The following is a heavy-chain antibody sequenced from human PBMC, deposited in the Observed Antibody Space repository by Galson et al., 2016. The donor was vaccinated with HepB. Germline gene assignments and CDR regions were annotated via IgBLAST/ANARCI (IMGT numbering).Heavy chain of an antibody. V-gene: IGHV5-51*01. Sequence: QSGAEVKKPGESLKISCKASGYIFTSYWIGWVRQMPGKGLEWMGIIYPGDSDTRYSPSFQGQVTISADKSISTAYLQWSSLKASDTAIYYCARAFYYDGSGSGKNFGYWGQGTLVTVSS. CDR2: IYPGDSDT. J-gene: IGHJ4*02. CDR3: ARAFYYDGSGSGKNFGY. CDR1: GYIFTSYW. D-gene: IGHD3-10*01.